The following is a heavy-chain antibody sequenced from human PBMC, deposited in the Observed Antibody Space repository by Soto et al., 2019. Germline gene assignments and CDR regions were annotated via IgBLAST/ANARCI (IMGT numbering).Heavy chain of an antibody. CDR1: GFTFSSYA. CDR2: ISGSGGST. Sequence: GGSLRLSCAASGFTFSSYAMSWVRQAPGKGLEWVSAISGSGGSTYYADSVKGRFTISRDNSKNTLYLQMNSLRAEDTAVYYCAKDQIFGVVISLSNFDYWGQGTLVTVS. D-gene: IGHD3-3*01. J-gene: IGHJ4*02. V-gene: IGHV3-23*01. CDR3: AKDQIFGVVISLSNFDY.